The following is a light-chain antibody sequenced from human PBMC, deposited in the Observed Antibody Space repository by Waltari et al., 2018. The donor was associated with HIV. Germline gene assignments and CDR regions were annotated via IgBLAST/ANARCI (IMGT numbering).Light chain of an antibody. Sequence: SYELTQPPSVSVSPRPTAKITCSGDALPNHSSHWYQQTPGQAPLLVIYKDTQRPSGIPERFSGSHSGTTVTLIISGVQAEDEADYYCESADNSGTYWVFGGGTKLSVL. V-gene: IGLV3-25*03. CDR2: KDT. J-gene: IGLJ3*02. CDR1: ALPNHS. CDR3: ESADNSGTYWV.